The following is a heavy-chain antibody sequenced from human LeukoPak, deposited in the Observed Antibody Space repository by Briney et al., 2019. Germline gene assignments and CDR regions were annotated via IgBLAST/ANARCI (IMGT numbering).Heavy chain of an antibody. J-gene: IGHJ6*04. CDR3: ARGSSIFDSGYYYGMDV. V-gene: IGHV1-46*01. Sequence: ASVKVSCKASGYTLTSYYMHWVRQAPGQGLERMGIINPSGGSTSYAQKFQGRVTMTRDTSTSTVYMELSSLRSEDTAVYYCARGSSIFDSGYYYGMDVWGKGTTVTVSS. CDR1: GYTLTSYY. CDR2: INPSGGST. D-gene: IGHD3-9*01.